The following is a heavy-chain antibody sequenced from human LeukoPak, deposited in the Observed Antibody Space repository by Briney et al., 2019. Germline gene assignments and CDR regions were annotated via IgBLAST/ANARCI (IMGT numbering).Heavy chain of an antibody. CDR1: GFTFSSYS. CDR2: ISSSSSYI. CDR3: ARLARGGSTSDDY. D-gene: IGHD2-2*01. V-gene: IGHV3-21*01. J-gene: IGHJ4*02. Sequence: GGSLRLSCAASGFTFSSYSMNWVRQAPGKGLEWVSSISSSSSYIYYADSVKGRFTISRDNAKNSLYLQMSSLRAEDTAVYYCARLARGGSTSDDYWGQGTLVTVSS.